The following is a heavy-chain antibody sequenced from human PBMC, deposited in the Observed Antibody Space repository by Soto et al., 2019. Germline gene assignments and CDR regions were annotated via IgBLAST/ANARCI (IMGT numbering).Heavy chain of an antibody. D-gene: IGHD1-7*01. J-gene: IGHJ4*02. CDR3: ARDMTRTVVPYFDF. V-gene: IGHV1-69*06. CDR1: GGTFSNYV. CDR2: IIPISGAA. Sequence: QVQLVQSGAEVKKPGSSVKVSCKASGGTFSNYVVNLVRQAPGQGLEWMGRIIPISGAANYAQKVQGRVTITAAKSTSTSYMELSSLRSEDTAVYYCARDMTRTVVPYFDFWGQGTLVTVSS.